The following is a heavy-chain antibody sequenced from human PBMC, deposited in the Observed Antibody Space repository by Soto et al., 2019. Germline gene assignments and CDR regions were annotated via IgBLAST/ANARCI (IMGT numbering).Heavy chain of an antibody. CDR3: ATERGINGTTSSFDP. D-gene: IGHD1-7*01. Sequence: GASVKVSCKASGGTFSSYAISWVRQAPVQGLEWMGWIIPIFGTANYAQKFQGRVTITADKYTSTAYMELSSLRSEDTAVYYCATERGINGTTSSFDPWGQGTLVTVSS. J-gene: IGHJ5*02. CDR1: GGTFSSYA. V-gene: IGHV1-69*06. CDR2: IIPIFGTA.